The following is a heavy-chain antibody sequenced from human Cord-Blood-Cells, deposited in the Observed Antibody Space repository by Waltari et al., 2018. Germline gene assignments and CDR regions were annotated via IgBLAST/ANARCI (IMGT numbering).Heavy chain of an antibody. CDR2: IWYDGSNK. D-gene: IGHD7-27*01. CDR3: ARDWPGPEDAFDI. V-gene: IGHV3-33*01. J-gene: IGHJ3*02. Sequence: QVQLVESGGGVVQPGRSLRRSCAASGFTFSSYGIQWARKAPGKGLEWVAVIWYDGSNKYYADSVKGRFTISRDNSKNTLYLQMNSLRAEDTAVYYCARDWPGPEDAFDIWGQGTMVTVSS. CDR1: GFTFSSYG.